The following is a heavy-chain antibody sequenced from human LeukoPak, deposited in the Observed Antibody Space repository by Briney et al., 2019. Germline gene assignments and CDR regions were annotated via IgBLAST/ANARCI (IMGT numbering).Heavy chain of an antibody. CDR3: TKGSFGHSGSWLD. CDR1: GFTFDDYA. J-gene: IGHJ2*01. V-gene: IGHV3-43D*03. CDR2: ISWDGNST. D-gene: IGHD6-13*01. Sequence: GGSLRLSCAGSGFTFDDYAMHWVRQAPGKGLEWVSLISWDGNSTYYADSVKGRFTISRDNTKNFLCLQMNSLRAEDTALYYCTKGSFGHSGSWLDWGRGTLVTVSS.